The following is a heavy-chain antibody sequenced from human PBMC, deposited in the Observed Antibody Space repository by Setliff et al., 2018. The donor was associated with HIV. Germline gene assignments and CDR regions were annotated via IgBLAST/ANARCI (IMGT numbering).Heavy chain of an antibody. CDR3: ARLRDSSGYYYVGGAFDI. V-gene: IGHV5-51*01. CDR1: GYSFTTYW. D-gene: IGHD3-22*01. CDR2: IYPGDSDT. J-gene: IGHJ3*02. Sequence: PGESLKISCKGSGYSFTTYWIGWVRQMPGKGLEWMGIIYPGDSDTRYSLSFQGQVTISADKSISTAYLQWSSLKASDTAMYYCARLRDSSGYYYVGGAFDIWGQGTMVTVSS.